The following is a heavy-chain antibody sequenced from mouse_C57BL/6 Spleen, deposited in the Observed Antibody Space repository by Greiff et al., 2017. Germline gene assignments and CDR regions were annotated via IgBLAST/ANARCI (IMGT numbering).Heavy chain of an antibody. CDR1: GYTFTSYW. J-gene: IGHJ2*01. CDR3: ARDYYGSRGNFDY. CDR2: IDPSDSYT. Sequence: QVQLQQPGAELVMPGASVKLSCKASGYTFTSYWMHWVKQRPGQGLEWIGEIDPSDSYTNYNQKFKGKSTLTVDKSSSTAYMQLSSLTSEDSAVYYCARDYYGSRGNFDYWGQGTTLTVSS. D-gene: IGHD1-1*01. V-gene: IGHV1-69*01.